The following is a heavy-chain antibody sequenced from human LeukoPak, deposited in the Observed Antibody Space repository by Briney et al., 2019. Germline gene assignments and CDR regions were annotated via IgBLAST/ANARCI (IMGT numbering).Heavy chain of an antibody. CDR1: GFTFSSYS. D-gene: IGHD2/OR15-2a*01. CDR3: ARGGLSMQRRDLFDI. V-gene: IGHV3-21*01. CDR2: ISASPYI. Sequence: GGSLRLSCAASGFTFSSYSMNWARQAPGKGLEWVSSISASPYIYYADSVKDRCTISGDDSKNSLYLQMNSLRSEDTAVYYCARGGLSMQRRDLFDIWGQGTLVTVSS. J-gene: IGHJ3*02.